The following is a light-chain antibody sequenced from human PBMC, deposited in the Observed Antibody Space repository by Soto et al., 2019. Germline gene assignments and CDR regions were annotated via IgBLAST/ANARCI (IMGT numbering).Light chain of an antibody. CDR1: QSVTSN. J-gene: IGKJ4*01. CDR3: QQYNNWPLT. V-gene: IGKV3-15*01. CDR2: GAS. Sequence: EIVMTQSPATLSVSPGERATLSCRACQSVTSNLAWYQQKPGQPPRRLIYGASTRATGIPARFSGSGSGTEFTLTISSLQSEDFAVYYCQQYNNWPLTFGGGTKVEIK.